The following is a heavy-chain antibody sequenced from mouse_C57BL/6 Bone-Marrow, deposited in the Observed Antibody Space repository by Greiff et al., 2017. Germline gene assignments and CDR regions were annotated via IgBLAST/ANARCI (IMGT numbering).Heavy chain of an antibody. CDR2: SDPNSGGT. Sequence: QVHVKQPGAELVKPGASVKLSCKASGYTFTSYWMHWVKQRPGRGLEWIGRSDPNSGGTKYNEKFKSKATLTVDKPSSTAYMQLSSLTSEDSAVYYCARYPLFAYWGQGTLVTVSA. D-gene: IGHD2-3*01. V-gene: IGHV1-72*01. CDR1: GYTFTSYW. J-gene: IGHJ3*01. CDR3: ARYPLFAY.